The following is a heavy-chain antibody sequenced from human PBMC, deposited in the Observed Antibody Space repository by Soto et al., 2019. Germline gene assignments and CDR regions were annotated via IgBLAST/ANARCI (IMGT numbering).Heavy chain of an antibody. CDR3: ARNDREGGGSGN. V-gene: IGHV3-30-3*01. J-gene: IGHJ4*02. D-gene: IGHD3-10*01. CDR1: GFTFSSYA. CDR2: ISYDGSNK. Sequence: QVQLVESGGGVVQPGRSLRLSCAASGFTFSSYAMHWVRQAPGKGLEWVAVISYDGSNKYYADPVKGRFTISRDNSKNTLYLKMNSRRAEDTAVYYCARNDREGGGSGNWGQGTLVTVSS.